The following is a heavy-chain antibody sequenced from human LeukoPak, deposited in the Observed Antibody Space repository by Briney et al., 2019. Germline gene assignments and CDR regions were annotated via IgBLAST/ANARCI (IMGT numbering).Heavy chain of an antibody. CDR2: IYYSGST. J-gene: IGHJ4*02. D-gene: IGHD6-25*01. CDR3: ARLQRGGGSSGVASYYFDY. CDR1: GGSISSYY. V-gene: IGHV4-39*01. Sequence: SETLSLTCTVSGGSISSYYWGWIRQPPGKGLEWIGSIYYSGSTYYNPSLKSRVTISVDTSKNQFSLKLSSVTAADTAVYYCARLQRGGGSSGVASYYFDYWGQGTLVTVSS.